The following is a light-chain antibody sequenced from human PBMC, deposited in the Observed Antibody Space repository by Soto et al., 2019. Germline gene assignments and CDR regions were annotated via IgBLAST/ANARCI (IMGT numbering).Light chain of an antibody. Sequence: QSVLTQPASVSGSPGQSITISCTGTISDVGGYNYVSWYQQHPGKAPKVMIFDVSNRPSGVSNRFSGSKSGNTASLTISGLQAEDEADYYCSSYTSISSVVFGGGTKLTVL. V-gene: IGLV2-14*03. CDR1: ISDVGGYNY. CDR2: DVS. J-gene: IGLJ2*01. CDR3: SSYTSISSVV.